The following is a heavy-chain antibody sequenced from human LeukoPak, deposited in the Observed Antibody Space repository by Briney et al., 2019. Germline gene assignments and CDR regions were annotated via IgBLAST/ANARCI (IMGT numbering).Heavy chain of an antibody. D-gene: IGHD2-21*01. CDR2: ISSSSSYI. Sequence: GGSLRLSCAASGFTFSSYSMNWVRQAPGKGLEWVSSISSSSSYIYYADSVKGRFTISRDNAKNSLYLQMNSLRAEDTAVYYCARVQTGDTILDYWGQGTLVTVSS. CDR3: ARVQTGDTILDY. J-gene: IGHJ4*02. V-gene: IGHV3-21*01. CDR1: GFTFSSYS.